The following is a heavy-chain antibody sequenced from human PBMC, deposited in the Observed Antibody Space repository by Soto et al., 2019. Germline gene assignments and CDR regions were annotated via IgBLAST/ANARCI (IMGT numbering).Heavy chain of an antibody. J-gene: IGHJ5*02. CDR2: ISAPGVGS. Sequence: GWSLRLSCVASGFSFGSYAMNWVRQAPGKGLEWVSLISAPGVGSYYADSVKGRFTISRDNSNNTVYLQMDSLRADDTALYYCAKDRREGGNYGFYFERWGHGTLVTASS. D-gene: IGHD4-17*01. V-gene: IGHV3-23*01. CDR3: AKDRREGGNYGFYFER. CDR1: GFSFGSYA.